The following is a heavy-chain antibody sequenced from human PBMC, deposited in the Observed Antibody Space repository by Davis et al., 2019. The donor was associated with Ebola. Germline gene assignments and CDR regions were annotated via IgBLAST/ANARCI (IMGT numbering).Heavy chain of an antibody. V-gene: IGHV5-51*01. CDR1: GYSFSSFW. Sequence: GESLKISCKGSGYSFSSFWIGWVRQMPGKGLEWMGIIYPGDSDTTYSPSFQGQVTISADKSTSTAYLQWSSLQASDTAIYYCARRGYNSALWGMDVWGTGTTVTVSS. J-gene: IGHJ6*04. CDR2: IYPGDSDT. D-gene: IGHD1-1*01. CDR3: ARRGYNSALWGMDV.